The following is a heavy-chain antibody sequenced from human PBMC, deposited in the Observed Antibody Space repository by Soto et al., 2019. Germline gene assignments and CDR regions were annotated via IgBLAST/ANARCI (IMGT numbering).Heavy chain of an antibody. Sequence: EVQLLESGGGLVQPGGSRRLSCAASGFTFSSYAMSWVRQAPGKGLEWVSAISGSGGSTYYADSVKGRFTISRDNSKNTLYLQMNSLRAEDTAVYYCAKDKMFTPMDFWSGYYFDYWGQGTLVTVSS. CDR1: GFTFSSYA. J-gene: IGHJ4*02. CDR2: ISGSGGST. CDR3: AKDKMFTPMDFWSGYYFDY. V-gene: IGHV3-23*01. D-gene: IGHD3-3*01.